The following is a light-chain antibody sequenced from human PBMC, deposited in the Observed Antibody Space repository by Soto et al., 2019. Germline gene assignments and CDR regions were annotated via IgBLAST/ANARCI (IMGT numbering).Light chain of an antibody. V-gene: IGKV3-20*01. CDR3: HHYGDSPPYT. CDR1: QSVRTIH. Sequence: EIVLTQSPGTLSLSPGERATLSCRASQSVRTIHLAWYQQKPGQPPRLLIHGASSRATGIPDRFSASGSGTDFTLSIKRLEPEDFAVYYCHHYGDSPPYTFGQGTNLEIK. CDR2: GAS. J-gene: IGKJ2*01.